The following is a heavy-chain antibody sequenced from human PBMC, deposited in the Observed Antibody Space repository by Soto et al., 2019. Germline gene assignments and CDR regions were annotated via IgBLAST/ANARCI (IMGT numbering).Heavy chain of an antibody. D-gene: IGHD6-25*01. V-gene: IGHV4-4*02. CDR3: ARVFSAGRGFVYFFVS. CDR1: SGSISTGNW. Sequence: QVELQESGPRLVKSSGTLSLTCEVSSGSISTGNWWSWVRQPPGKGLEWIGEIYYTGATNYNPSPKSRVTMTIYKSNSQYSLIRTSATAAGTSVCYCARVFSAGRGFVYFFVSCGLGILVSLS. J-gene: IGHJ4*01. CDR2: IYYTGAT.